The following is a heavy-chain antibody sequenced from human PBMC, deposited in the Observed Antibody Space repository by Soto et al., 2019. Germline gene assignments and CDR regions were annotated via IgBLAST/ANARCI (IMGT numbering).Heavy chain of an antibody. D-gene: IGHD2-2*01. Sequence: EVRLVESGGGLVQPGGSLRLSCATSGFTFSSRWMHWVRQAPGNGLVWVSYINSDGSTTTYADSVKGRFTISRDNAKNTVYLQMISLRVDDTAVYYCARDTSYSTDYWGQGTLVTVSS. J-gene: IGHJ4*02. CDR2: INSDGSTT. CDR3: ARDTSYSTDY. CDR1: GFTFSSRW. V-gene: IGHV3-74*01.